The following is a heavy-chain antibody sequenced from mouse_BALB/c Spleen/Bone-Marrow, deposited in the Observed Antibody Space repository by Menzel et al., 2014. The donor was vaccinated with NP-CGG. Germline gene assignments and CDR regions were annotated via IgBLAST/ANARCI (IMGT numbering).Heavy chain of an antibody. V-gene: IGHV5-6-4*01. D-gene: IGHD2-3*01. CDR2: ISSGGSYT. J-gene: IGHJ4*01. CDR1: GFTFSSYT. CDR3: TRDLYDGYYYYAMDC. Sequence: EVQRVESGGGLVKPGGSLKLSCAASGFTFSSYTMSWVRQTPEKRLEWVATISSGGSYTYYPDSVKGRFTISRDNAKNTLYLQMSSLKSEDTAMYYCTRDLYDGYYYYAMDCWGQGTSVTVSS.